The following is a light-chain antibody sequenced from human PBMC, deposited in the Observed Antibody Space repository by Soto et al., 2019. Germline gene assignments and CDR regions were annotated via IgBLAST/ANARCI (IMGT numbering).Light chain of an antibody. V-gene: IGKV3-11*01. CDR3: QQRTSWPPA. J-gene: IGKJ5*01. Sequence: EIAMTQSPATLSVSPGERATLSCRASQSVSSYLAWYQQKPGQAPRLLIYDASNRATGIPARFSGSGSGTDFTLTISSLEPEDFAIYYCQQRTSWPPAFGQGTLLEIK. CDR2: DAS. CDR1: QSVSSY.